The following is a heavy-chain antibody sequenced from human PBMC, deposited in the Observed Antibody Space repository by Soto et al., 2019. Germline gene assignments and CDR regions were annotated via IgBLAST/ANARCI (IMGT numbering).Heavy chain of an antibody. J-gene: IGHJ5*02. CDR3: ARGGGCSGGSCHEKRNWLDP. D-gene: IGHD2-15*01. CDR1: GGSFSGYY. V-gene: IGHV4-34*01. Sequence: SQTLSLTCAVYGGSFSGYYWSWIRQPPGKGLEWIGEINHSGSTNYNPSLKSRVTISVDTTKNQFSLKLSSVTAADTAVYYCARGGGCSGGSCHEKRNWLDPWGQGTLVTVSS. CDR2: INHSGST.